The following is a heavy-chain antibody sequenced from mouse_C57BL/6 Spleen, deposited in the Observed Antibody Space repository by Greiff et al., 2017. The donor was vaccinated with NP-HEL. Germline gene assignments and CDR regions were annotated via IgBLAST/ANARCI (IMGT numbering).Heavy chain of an antibody. CDR3: ARGDSQGDY. CDR2: IDPSDSET. V-gene: IGHV1-52*01. D-gene: IGHD2-12*01. CDR1: GYTFTSYW. J-gene: IGHJ2*01. Sequence: QVQLKQPGAELVRPGSSVKLSCKASGYTFTSYWMHWVKQRPIQGLEWIGNIDPSDSETHYNQKFKDKATLTVDKSSSTAYMQLSSLTSEDSAVCYCARGDSQGDYWGQGTTLTVSS.